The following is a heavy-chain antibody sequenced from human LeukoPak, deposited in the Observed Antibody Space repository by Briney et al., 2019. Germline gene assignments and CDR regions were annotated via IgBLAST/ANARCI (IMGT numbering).Heavy chain of an antibody. CDR1: GGSFSGYY. V-gene: IGHV4-34*01. CDR2: INHSGST. Sequence: PSETLSLTCAVYGGSFSGYYWSWIRQPPGKGLEWIGEINHSGSTNYNPSLKSRVTISVDTSKNQFSLKLSSVTAADTAVYYCAREASYYGSGKNWFDPWGQGTLVTVSS. CDR3: AREASYYGSGKNWFDP. J-gene: IGHJ5*02. D-gene: IGHD3-10*01.